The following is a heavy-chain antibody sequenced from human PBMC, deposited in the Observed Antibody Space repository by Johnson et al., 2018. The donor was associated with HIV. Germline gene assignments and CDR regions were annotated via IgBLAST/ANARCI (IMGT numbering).Heavy chain of an antibody. CDR2: ISYDGSNK. V-gene: IGHV3-30*03. CDR3: ARDESGSSWAFDI. Sequence: QMLLVESGGGVVQPGRSLRLSCAASGFTFSSYGMHWVRQAPGKGLEWVAVISYDGSNKYYADSVKGRFTISSDNARNSLFLQMNSLRAEDTALYYCARDESGSSWAFDIWGQGTMVTVSS. CDR1: GFTFSSYG. D-gene: IGHD6-13*01. J-gene: IGHJ3*02.